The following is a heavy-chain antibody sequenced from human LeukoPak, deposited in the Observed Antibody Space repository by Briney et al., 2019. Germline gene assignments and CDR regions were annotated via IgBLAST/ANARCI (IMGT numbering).Heavy chain of an antibody. CDR3: ARKFCSSTTCYVAFDM. CDR2: IYPRDSDT. V-gene: IGHV5-51*01. D-gene: IGHD2-2*01. Sequence: GESLKISCKGSGYTVTNYWIGWVRQMPGKGLEYMGIIYPRDSDTRYSPSFEGQVTISADKSISTAYLQWSSLKASDTAMYFCARKFCSSTTCYVAFDMWGQETMVTVSS. CDR1: GYTVTNYW. J-gene: IGHJ3*02.